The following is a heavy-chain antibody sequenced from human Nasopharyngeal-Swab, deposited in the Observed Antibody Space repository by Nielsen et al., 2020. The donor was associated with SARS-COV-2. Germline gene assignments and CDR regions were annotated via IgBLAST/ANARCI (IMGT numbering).Heavy chain of an antibody. J-gene: IGHJ4*02. D-gene: IGHD3-10*01. CDR2: IKWNGGST. CDR1: GFIFDDYG. CDR3: ARDRGVAPSNYVDY. V-gene: IGHV3-20*04. Sequence: GSLRLSCAASGFIFDDYGMSWVRQAPGKGLEWVSAIKWNGGSTVYADSVKGRFTISRDNAKNSLFLQVNSLRVEDTAFYYCARDRGVAPSNYVDYWGQGTLVTVSS.